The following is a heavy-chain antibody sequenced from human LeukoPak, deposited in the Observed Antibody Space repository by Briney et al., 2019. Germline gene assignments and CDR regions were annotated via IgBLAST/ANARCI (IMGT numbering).Heavy chain of an antibody. Sequence: SETLSLTCTVSGGSISSGSYYWSWIRQPAGKGLEWIGRIYTSGSTNYNPSLKSRVTISVDTSKNQFSLKLSSVTAADTAVYYCASPGRQLRSWGQGTLVTVSS. V-gene: IGHV4-61*02. CDR3: ASPGRQLRS. CDR2: IYTSGST. J-gene: IGHJ4*02. D-gene: IGHD3-10*01. CDR1: GGSISSGSYY.